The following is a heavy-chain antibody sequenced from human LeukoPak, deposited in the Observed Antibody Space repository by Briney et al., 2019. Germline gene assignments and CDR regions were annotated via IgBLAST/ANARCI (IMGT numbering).Heavy chain of an antibody. CDR1: GFTVSSNY. D-gene: IGHD1-26*01. V-gene: IGHV3-21*01. Sequence: GGSLRLSCAASGFTVSSNYMNWVRQAPGKGLEWVSSIDSSSNYIFYADSVKGRFTISRDNAKNSLDLQMNNLRDEDTAIYYCTKAGVVGAKAGFDNWGQGTLVTVSS. J-gene: IGHJ4*02. CDR2: IDSSSNYI. CDR3: TKAGVVGAKAGFDN.